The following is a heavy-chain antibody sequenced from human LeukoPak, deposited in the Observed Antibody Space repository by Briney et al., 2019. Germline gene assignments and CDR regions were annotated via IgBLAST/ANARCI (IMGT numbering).Heavy chain of an antibody. Sequence: PGGSLRLSCAASGFTFNTYIMNWVRQAPGKGLEWVSSISSGRSYIQYADSAKGRFTISRDNAKNSMYLQMNSLRAEDTAVYYCARGGVVYPDSFDIWGRGTMVTVSS. J-gene: IGHJ3*02. V-gene: IGHV3-21*06. D-gene: IGHD2-15*01. CDR1: GFTFNTYI. CDR2: ISSGRSYI. CDR3: ARGGVVYPDSFDI.